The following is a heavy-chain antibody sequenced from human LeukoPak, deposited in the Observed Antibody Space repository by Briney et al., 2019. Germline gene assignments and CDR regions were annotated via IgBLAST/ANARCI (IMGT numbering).Heavy chain of an antibody. CDR2: FYTSGST. J-gene: IGHJ4*02. CDR3: ASSGYSYGPYYFDY. V-gene: IGHV4-61*02. Sequence: PSQTLSLTCTVSGGSISSGSYYWSSIRQPAGKGLEWIGRFYTSGSTNYNPSLKSRVTISVDTSKSQFSLKLSSVTAADTAVYYCASSGYSYGPYYFDYWGQGTLVTVSS. D-gene: IGHD5-18*01. CDR1: GGSISSGSYY.